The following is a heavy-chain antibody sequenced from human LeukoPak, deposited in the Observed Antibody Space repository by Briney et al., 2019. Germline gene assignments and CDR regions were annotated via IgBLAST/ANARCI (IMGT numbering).Heavy chain of an antibody. CDR2: IKQDGSEK. CDR3: TRVGYIDEGIDY. Sequence: GGSLRLSCAASGFTFSQYWMSWVRQAPGKGLEWVATIKQDGSEKYYVDSVKGRFTISRDNAKNSLYLQMNSLRAEDTAIYYCTRVGYIDEGIDYWGQGTLVTVSS. D-gene: IGHD5-24*01. J-gene: IGHJ4*02. V-gene: IGHV3-7*04. CDR1: GFTFSQYW.